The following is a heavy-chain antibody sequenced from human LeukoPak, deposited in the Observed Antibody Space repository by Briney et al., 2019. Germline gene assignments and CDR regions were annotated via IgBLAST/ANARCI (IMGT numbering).Heavy chain of an antibody. D-gene: IGHD6-19*01. V-gene: IGHV3-33*01. CDR1: GFTFSSYG. Sequence: GGSLRLSCAASGFTFSSYGMHWVRQAPGKGLEWVAVIWYDGSNKYYADSVKGRFTISRDNSKNTLYLQMNSLRAEDTAVYYCARDKTYSSGWFDYWGQGTLVTVSS. CDR2: IWYDGSNK. J-gene: IGHJ4*02. CDR3: ARDKTYSSGWFDY.